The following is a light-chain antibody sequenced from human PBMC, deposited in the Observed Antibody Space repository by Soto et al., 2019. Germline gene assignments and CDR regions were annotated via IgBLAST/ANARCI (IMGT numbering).Light chain of an antibody. V-gene: IGKV2-28*01. J-gene: IGKJ5*01. CDR2: FGS. Sequence: EIVMTQSPLTLPVTPGEPASISCRSSQSLLYNNTYNYLDWYDQXPGQSPXXLIYFGSNRAPGVPDRFGGSGSGTDFTLKINRVEAEDVGSYYYMQALLSLTFGQGTRLEIK. CDR3: MQALLSLT. CDR1: QSLLYNNTYNY.